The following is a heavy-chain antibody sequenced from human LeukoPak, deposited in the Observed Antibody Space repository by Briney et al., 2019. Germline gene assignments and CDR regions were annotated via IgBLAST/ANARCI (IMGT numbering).Heavy chain of an antibody. V-gene: IGHV6-1*01. CDR2: TYYRSKWFA. J-gene: IGHJ5*02. D-gene: IGHD1-26*01. CDR3: ARAIRVGWFDP. CDR1: GDSVSGNSGT. Sequence: PSQTLSLTCAISGDSVSGNSGTWNWIRQSPSRGLEWLGRTYYRSKWFADYAVSVRGRITINADTSKNQFSLQLNSVTPEDTAVYYCARAIRVGWFDPWGQGTLVTVSS.